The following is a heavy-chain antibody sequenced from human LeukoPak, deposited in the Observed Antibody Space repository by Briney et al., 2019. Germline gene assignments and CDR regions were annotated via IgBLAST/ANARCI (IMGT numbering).Heavy chain of an antibody. V-gene: IGHV4-59*01. CDR3: ARDPHYYDSSGYPTPYAFDI. D-gene: IGHD3-22*01. Sequence: SETLSLTCTVSGGSISSYYWSWIRQPPGKGLEWIGYIYHSGSTNYNPSLKSRVTISVDTSKNQFSLKLSSVTAADTAVYYCARDPHYYDSSGYPTPYAFDIWGQGTMVTVSS. CDR1: GGSISSYY. CDR2: IYHSGST. J-gene: IGHJ3*02.